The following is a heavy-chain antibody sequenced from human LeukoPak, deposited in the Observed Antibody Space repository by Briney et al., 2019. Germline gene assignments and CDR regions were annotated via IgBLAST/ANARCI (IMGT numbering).Heavy chain of an antibody. Sequence: GGSLRLSCAASGFTFSSYGMSWVRQAPGKGLEWVSAISGSGGSTYYADSVKGRFTISRDNSKNTLYLQMNSLRAEDTAVYYCAKAGGVIVVVLELDYWGQGTLVTVSS. CDR3: AKAGGVIVVVLELDY. D-gene: IGHD3-22*01. J-gene: IGHJ4*02. CDR1: GFTFSSYG. V-gene: IGHV3-23*01. CDR2: ISGSGGST.